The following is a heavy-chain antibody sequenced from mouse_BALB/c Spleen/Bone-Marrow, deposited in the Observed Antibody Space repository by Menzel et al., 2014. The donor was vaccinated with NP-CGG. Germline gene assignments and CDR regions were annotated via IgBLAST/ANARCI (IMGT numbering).Heavy chain of an antibody. V-gene: IGHV2-6*02. CDR2: IWSDGST. D-gene: IGHD1-3*01. CDR3: ARRGDNRAMDY. J-gene: IGHJ4*01. Sequence: VHLVESGPGLVAPSQSLSITCTVSGFSLTSYGVHWIRRPPGKGLEWLVVIWSDGSTSYNSALKSRLSISKDNSKSQVFLKMNSLQTDDTAMYYCARRGDNRAMDYWGQGTSVTVSS. CDR1: GFSLTSYG.